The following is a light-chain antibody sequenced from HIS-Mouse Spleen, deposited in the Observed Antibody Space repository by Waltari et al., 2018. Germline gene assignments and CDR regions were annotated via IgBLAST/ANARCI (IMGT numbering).Light chain of an antibody. V-gene: IGLV2-23*02. CDR3: CSYAGSYYV. Sequence: QSALTQPASVSGSPGQSITISCTGTSSDVGSYNLFSWYQQHPGKAPKLMIYDVSKRPSGVPDSFSGSKSGNTASLTISGLQAEDEADYYCCSYAGSYYVFGTGTKVTVL. CDR1: SSDVGSYNL. CDR2: DVS. J-gene: IGLJ1*01.